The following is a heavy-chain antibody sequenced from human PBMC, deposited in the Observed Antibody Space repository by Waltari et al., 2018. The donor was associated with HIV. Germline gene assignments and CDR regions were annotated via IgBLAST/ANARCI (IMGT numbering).Heavy chain of an antibody. CDR2: IIPIFGTT. J-gene: IGHJ6*02. V-gene: IGHV1-69*01. CDR3: ASGGVVVVTAFTTYYGMDV. Sequence: QVQLVQSGAEVKKPGSSVKVSCKASGGTFSSYAIYWVRQAPGQGLEWMGGIIPIFGTTNYAQKFQGRVTITADESTSTAYMELSSLRSEDTAVYYCASGGVVVVTAFTTYYGMDVWGQGTTVTVSS. CDR1: GGTFSSYA. D-gene: IGHD2-21*02.